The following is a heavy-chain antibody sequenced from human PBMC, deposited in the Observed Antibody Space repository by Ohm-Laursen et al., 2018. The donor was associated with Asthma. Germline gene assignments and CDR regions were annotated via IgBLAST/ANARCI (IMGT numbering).Heavy chain of an antibody. CDR2: ISYDGNNK. CDR3: ASSRQTGTTPAWFAY. J-gene: IGHJ5*01. V-gene: IGHV3-30-3*01. CDR1: GFAFSTYA. D-gene: IGHD1-1*01. Sequence: SLRLSCAASGFAFSTYAMHWVRQAPGKGLEWVAFISYDGNNKLYADSVKGRFTISRDSSKNTVYLQMNSLRAEDTAVYYCASSRQTGTTPAWFAYWGQGTLVTVSS.